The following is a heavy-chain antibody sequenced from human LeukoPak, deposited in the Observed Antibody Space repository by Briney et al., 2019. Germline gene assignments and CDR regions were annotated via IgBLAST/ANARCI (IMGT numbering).Heavy chain of an antibody. CDR2: INPNSGGT. CDR3: ARSGYSGYGFGSSYYYMDV. CDR1: GYTFTGYY. J-gene: IGHJ6*03. D-gene: IGHD5-12*01. V-gene: IGHV1-2*02. Sequence: ASVKVSCKASGYTFTGYYMHWVRQAPGQGLEWMGWINPNSGGTNYAQKFQGRVTMTRDTSISTAYMELSRLRSDDTAVYYCARSGYSGYGFGSSYYYMDVWGKGTTVTISS.